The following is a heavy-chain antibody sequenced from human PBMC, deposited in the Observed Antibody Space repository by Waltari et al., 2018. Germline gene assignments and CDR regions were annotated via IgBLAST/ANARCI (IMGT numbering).Heavy chain of an antibody. Sequence: QVQLVESGGGVVQPGRSVSLSCAASGFTSSHDGMHWVRQAPGKGLELVAVISDDGSSTYYGDSVKGRFTLSRDNSRNTLNLQMNRLRTEDTAMYYCVSYPIFQGAVDAFDIWGQGTMVTVSS. CDR1: GFTSSHDG. J-gene: IGHJ3*02. CDR2: ISDDGSST. D-gene: IGHD3-3*02. V-gene: IGHV3-30*03. CDR3: VSYPIFQGAVDAFDI.